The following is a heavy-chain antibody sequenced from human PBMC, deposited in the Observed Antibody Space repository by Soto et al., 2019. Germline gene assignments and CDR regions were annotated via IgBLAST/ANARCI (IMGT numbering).Heavy chain of an antibody. CDR2: MYYSGSS. D-gene: IGHD2-21*02. V-gene: IGHV4-39*01. CDR3: ARQRLLRLKPDFDI. J-gene: IGHJ4*02. Sequence: SETLSLTCSVSGGSTSDKSYFWGWVRQSPGKGLEWIGSMYYSGSSYYNPSLKSRVAISVDTSRNQFSLKLRSVTAADTAVYFCARQRLLRLKPDFDIWGQGALVTVSS. CDR1: GGSTSDKSYF.